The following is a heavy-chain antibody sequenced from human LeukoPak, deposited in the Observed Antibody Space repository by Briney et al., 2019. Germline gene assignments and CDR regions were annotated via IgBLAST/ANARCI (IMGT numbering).Heavy chain of an antibody. CDR2: IYYSGST. V-gene: IGHV4-59*08. CDR3: ARRDFWSGYSYFDY. Sequence: SETLSLTCTVSGGSISSYYWSWIRQPPGKGLEWIGYIYYSGSTNYNPSLKSRVTISVDTSKNQFSLKLGSVTAADTAVYYCARRDFWSGYSYFDYWGQGTLVTVSS. CDR1: GGSISSYY. D-gene: IGHD3-3*01. J-gene: IGHJ4*02.